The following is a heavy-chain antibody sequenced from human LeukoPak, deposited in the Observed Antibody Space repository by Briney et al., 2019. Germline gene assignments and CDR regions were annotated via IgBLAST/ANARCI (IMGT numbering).Heavy chain of an antibody. D-gene: IGHD6-6*01. CDR1: GGSISSSSYY. Sequence: SETLSLTCTVSGGSISSSSYYWVWVRQPPGKGLEWIGSVYYSGSTYYKSSLKSRVTISGDTSKNQFSLKLSSVTAADTAVYYCAKMMGIEYRRSFFYYGMDVWGQGTTVTVSS. CDR2: VYYSGST. V-gene: IGHV4-39*01. CDR3: AKMMGIEYRRSFFYYGMDV. J-gene: IGHJ6*02.